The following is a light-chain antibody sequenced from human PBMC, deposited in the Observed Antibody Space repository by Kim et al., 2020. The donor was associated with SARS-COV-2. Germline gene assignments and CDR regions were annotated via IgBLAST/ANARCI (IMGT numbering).Light chain of an antibody. CDR2: GKN. J-gene: IGLJ2*01. CDR3: SSRDSNGYVL. Sequence: SSELTQDPAVSVALGQTVRTTCQGDSLRSYYASWYQQKPGQALIVVISGKNNRPSGIPDRFSGSSSGNTASLTITGAQAEDEADYCCSSRDSNGYVLFGGGTQLTVL. CDR1: SLRSYY. V-gene: IGLV3-19*01.